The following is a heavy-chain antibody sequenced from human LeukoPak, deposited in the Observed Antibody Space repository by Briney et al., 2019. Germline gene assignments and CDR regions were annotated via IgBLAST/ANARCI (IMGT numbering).Heavy chain of an antibody. J-gene: IGHJ3*02. D-gene: IGHD4-11*01. V-gene: IGHV3-21*01. CDR1: GFTLSSYA. CDR3: VRGYSNYGYAFDI. CDR2: TSSSSSYI. Sequence: PGGSLRLSCAASGFTLSSYAMSWVRQAPGKGLEWVSSTSSSSSYIYYADSVKGRFTISRDNAKNSLYLQMNSLRAEDTAVYYCVRGYSNYGYAFDIWGQGTMVTVSS.